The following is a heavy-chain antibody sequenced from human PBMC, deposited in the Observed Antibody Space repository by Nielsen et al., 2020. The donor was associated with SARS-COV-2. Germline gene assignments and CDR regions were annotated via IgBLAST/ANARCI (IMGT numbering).Heavy chain of an antibody. CDR3: AISVSTYSDY. J-gene: IGHJ4*02. CDR1: GFTFDDYA. D-gene: IGHD2/OR15-2a*01. CDR2: ISWNSGSI. Sequence: SLKISCAASGFTFDDYAMHWVRQAPGKGLEWVSGISWNSGSIGYADSVKGRFTISRDNAKNSLYLQMNSLRDEDTAVYYCAISVSTYSDYWGQGTLVTVSS. V-gene: IGHV3-9*01.